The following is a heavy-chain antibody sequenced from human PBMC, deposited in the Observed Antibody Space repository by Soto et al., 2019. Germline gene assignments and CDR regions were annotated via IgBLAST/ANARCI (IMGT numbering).Heavy chain of an antibody. V-gene: IGHV4-59*01. D-gene: IGHD4-17*01. Sequence: SETLSLTCTVSGGSISSYYWSWIRQPPGKGLEWIGYIYYSGSTNYNPSLKSRVTISVDTSKNQFSLKLSSVTAADTAVYYCARGYGDYAGSWFDPWGQGTLVTVSS. CDR1: GGSISSYY. CDR3: ARGYGDYAGSWFDP. CDR2: IYYSGST. J-gene: IGHJ5*02.